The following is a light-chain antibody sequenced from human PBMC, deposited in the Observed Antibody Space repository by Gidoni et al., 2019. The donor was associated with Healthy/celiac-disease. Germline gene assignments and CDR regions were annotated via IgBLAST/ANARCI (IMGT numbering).Light chain of an antibody. CDR1: QSLLHSNGYKY. CDR2: LGS. J-gene: IGKJ2*01. V-gene: IGKV2-28*01. CDR3: MQALQTPRT. Sequence: DIVMTQSPLSLPVTPGEPASISCRSSQSLLHSNGYKYLDWYLQKAGQSPQLLIYLGSNRASGVPDRFSGSGSGTDFTLKISRGEAEDVGVYYCMQALQTPRTFGQGTKLEIK.